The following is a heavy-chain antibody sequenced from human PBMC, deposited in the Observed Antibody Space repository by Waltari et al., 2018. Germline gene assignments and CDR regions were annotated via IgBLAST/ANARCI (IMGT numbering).Heavy chain of an antibody. J-gene: IGHJ6*03. CDR2: ISWKSGSI. D-gene: IGHD6-13*01. CDR3: AKDRAAAGSYYYMDV. V-gene: IGHV3-9*01. CDR1: GFTFDDYA. Sequence: EVQLVESGGGLVQPGRSLRLSCAASGFTFDDYAMHWVRQAPGKGLEWVSGISWKSGSIGCSDSVKVRFTISRDNAKNSLYLQMNSLRAEDTALYYCAKDRAAAGSYYYMDVWGKGTTVTVSS.